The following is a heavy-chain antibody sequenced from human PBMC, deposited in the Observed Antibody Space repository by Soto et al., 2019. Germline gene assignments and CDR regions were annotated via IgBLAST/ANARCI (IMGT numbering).Heavy chain of an antibody. J-gene: IGHJ3*02. D-gene: IGHD3-16*01. CDR2: ISSNGGST. V-gene: IGHV3-64D*06. CDR3: VKGVSYAFDI. CDR1: GFTFSIYA. Sequence: SGRSLRLSCSASGFTFSIYAMHWVRQAPGKGLEYVSTISSNGGSTYYADSVKGRFTISRDNSKNTLYLQMSSLRAEDTAIYYCVKGVSYAFDIWGQGTMVTVSS.